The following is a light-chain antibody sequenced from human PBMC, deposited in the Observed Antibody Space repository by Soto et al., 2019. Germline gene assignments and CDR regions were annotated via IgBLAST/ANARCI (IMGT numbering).Light chain of an antibody. J-gene: IGKJ3*01. CDR2: GAS. CDR3: QQLNTFPPFFT. Sequence: EIVLTQSPGTLSLSPGERATLSCRASQSVSGRYLAWYQQKPGQAPRLLIYGASSRATGIPDRFSGSGSGTDFTLTISRLEPEDFATYFCQQLNTFPPFFTFGPGTKVDIK. CDR1: QSVSGRY. V-gene: IGKV3-20*01.